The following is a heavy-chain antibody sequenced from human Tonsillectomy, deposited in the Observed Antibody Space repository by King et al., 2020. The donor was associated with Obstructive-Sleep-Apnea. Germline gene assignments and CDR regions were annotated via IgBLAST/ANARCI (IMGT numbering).Heavy chain of an antibody. V-gene: IGHV3-48*04. CDR2: IISSSGTI. Sequence: DVQLVESGGGLVQPGGSLRLSCAASGFTFSSYSMNWVRQAPGKGLEWVSYIISSSGTIYYADSVKGRFTISRDNAKNSLYLQMNSLRAEDTAVYYCARRRGYDLRDYYYYGMDVWGQGTTVTVSS. D-gene: IGHD1-20*01. CDR3: ARRRGYDLRDYYYYGMDV. CDR1: GFTFSSYS. J-gene: IGHJ6*02.